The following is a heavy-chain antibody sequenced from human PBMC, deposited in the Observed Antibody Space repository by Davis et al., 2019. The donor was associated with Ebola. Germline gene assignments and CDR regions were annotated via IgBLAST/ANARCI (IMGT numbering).Heavy chain of an antibody. CDR2: ISAYNGNT. J-gene: IGHJ6*02. CDR1: GYTFTSYG. D-gene: IGHD2-15*01. V-gene: IGHV1-18*01. CDR3: ARTSDEYCSGGSCYSWDYYYGMDV. Sequence: ASVKVSCKASGYTFTSYGISWVRQAPGQGLEWMGWISAYNGNTNYAQKLQGRVTMTTDTSTSTAYMELRSLRSDDTAVYYCARTSDEYCSGGSCYSWDYYYGMDVWGQGTTVTVSS.